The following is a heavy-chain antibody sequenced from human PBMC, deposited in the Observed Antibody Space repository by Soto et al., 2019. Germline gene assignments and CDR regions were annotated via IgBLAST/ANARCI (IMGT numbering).Heavy chain of an antibody. V-gene: IGHV4-4*02. J-gene: IGHJ6*02. CDR1: GVSISSTNY. CDR2: IWHGGIT. D-gene: IGHD3-16*01. CDR3: ARPPWAIYGLDV. Sequence: SETLSLTCEVSGVSISSTNYFSWVRQPPGKGLEWIGEIWHGGITNYNPALKSRVTISVDTSKNQFSLRLTSMTDADTAVYLCARPPWAIYGLDVWGQGTTVTV.